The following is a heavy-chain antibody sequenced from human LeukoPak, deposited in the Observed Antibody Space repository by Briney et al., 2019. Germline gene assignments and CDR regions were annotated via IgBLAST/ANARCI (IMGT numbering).Heavy chain of an antibody. J-gene: IGHJ4*02. Sequence: VSVRVSCKVSGYTLTELSIHWVRQAPGKGVEWMGGFEPEEDEIIYAREFQGRVSMTEDTFTDTAYMELTSLTFEDTGVYYCTTDSPVGPLDHWGQGTLVTVSS. CDR2: FEPEEDEI. V-gene: IGHV1-24*01. D-gene: IGHD1-26*01. CDR1: GYTLTELS. CDR3: TTDSPVGPLDH.